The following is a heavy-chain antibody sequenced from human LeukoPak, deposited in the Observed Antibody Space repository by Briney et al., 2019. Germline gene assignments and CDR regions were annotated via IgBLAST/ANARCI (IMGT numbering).Heavy chain of an antibody. D-gene: IGHD3-22*01. V-gene: IGHV3-53*05. Sequence: GGSLRLSCAASGFTVSSNYMSWVRQAPGKGLEWVSVIYSGGSTYYADSVKGRFTISRDNSKNTLYLQMGSLRAEDMAVYYCARVGLLGYDSSGYYYWGQGTLVTVSS. CDR2: IYSGGST. CDR3: ARVGLLGYDSSGYYY. J-gene: IGHJ4*02. CDR1: GFTVSSNY.